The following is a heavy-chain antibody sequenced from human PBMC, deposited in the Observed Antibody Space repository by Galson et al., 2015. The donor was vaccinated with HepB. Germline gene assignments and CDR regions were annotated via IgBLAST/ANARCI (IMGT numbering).Heavy chain of an antibody. CDR2: ISSSGSTI. Sequence: SLRLSCAASGFTFSSYEMNWVRQAPGKGLEWVSYISSSGSTIYYADSVKGRFTISRDNAKNSLYLQMNSLRAEDTAVYYCARDGSEGRDWFEDYYYYYGMDVWGQGTTVTVSS. V-gene: IGHV3-48*03. J-gene: IGHJ6*02. D-gene: IGHD3-9*01. CDR1: GFTFSSYE. CDR3: ARDGSEGRDWFEDYYYYYGMDV.